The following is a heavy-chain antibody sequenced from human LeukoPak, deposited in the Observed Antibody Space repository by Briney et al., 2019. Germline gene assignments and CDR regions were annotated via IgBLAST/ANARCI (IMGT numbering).Heavy chain of an antibody. CDR1: GFTFSSYA. CDR2: ISYDGSNR. Sequence: GRSLRLSCAASGFTFSSYAMHWVRQAPGKGLEWVAVISYDGSNRYYADSVKGRFTISRDNSKNTLYLQMNSLRAEDTAVYYCAKGSVYYDILTGYFNDYYYYGMDVWGQGTTVTVSS. D-gene: IGHD3-9*01. CDR3: AKGSVYYDILTGYFNDYYYYGMDV. J-gene: IGHJ6*02. V-gene: IGHV3-30-3*01.